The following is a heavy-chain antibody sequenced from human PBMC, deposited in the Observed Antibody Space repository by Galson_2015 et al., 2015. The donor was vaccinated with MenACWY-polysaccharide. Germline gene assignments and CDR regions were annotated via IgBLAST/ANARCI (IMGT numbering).Heavy chain of an antibody. D-gene: IGHD3-10*01. J-gene: IGHJ5*01. CDR1: GYKFSNFW. CDR2: IWPGDSDT. CDR3: ARHGLIGSFANYFDS. Sequence: QSGAEVKKPGESLTISCQTSGYKFSNFWIGWVRQLPGKGLEWMGIIWPGDSDTRYSPSFQGQVTMSADKSLNTVYLQWTSLKASDTAIYYCARHGLIGSFANYFDSWGQGTLVTVSS. V-gene: IGHV5-51*01.